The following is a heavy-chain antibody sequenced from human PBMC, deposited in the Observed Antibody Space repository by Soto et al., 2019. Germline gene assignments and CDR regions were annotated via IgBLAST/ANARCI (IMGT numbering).Heavy chain of an antibody. CDR2: ISGHNGNT. V-gene: IGHV1-18*04. Sequence: QVQLVQSGAEVKKPGASVKVSCKASVYTFTNHGISWVRQAPGQGLEWLGWISGHNGNTKYAQRLKGRVTMTADTATSTAYMEVRSLRSDDTAVDYCARELYPLAHYFDFWGQGTLVTVSS. J-gene: IGHJ4*02. D-gene: IGHD2-8*01. CDR3: ARELYPLAHYFDF. CDR1: VYTFTNHG.